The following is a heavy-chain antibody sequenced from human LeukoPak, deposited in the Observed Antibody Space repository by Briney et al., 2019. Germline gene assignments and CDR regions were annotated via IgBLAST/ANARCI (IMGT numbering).Heavy chain of an antibody. CDR2: MSSNDDGR. CDR3: AKAPVTSCRGAFCYPFDY. V-gene: IGHV3-23*01. CDR1: GFTFSSYD. Sequence: GGSLRLSCAASGFTFSSYDMTWVRQAPGRGLEWVSAMSSNDDGRYYAASVRGRFTISRDTSRSTLYLQMNSLRAEDAAVYYCAKAPVTSCRGAFCYPFDYWGQGTLVTVSS. J-gene: IGHJ4*02. D-gene: IGHD2-15*01.